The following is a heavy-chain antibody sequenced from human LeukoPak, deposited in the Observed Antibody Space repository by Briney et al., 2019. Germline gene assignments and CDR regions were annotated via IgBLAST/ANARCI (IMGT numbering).Heavy chain of an antibody. V-gene: IGHV4-59*01. Sequence: SETLSLTCTVSGGSISSYYWSWIRQPPGKGLEWIGYIYYSGSTNYNPSLKSRVTISVDTSKNQFSLKLSSVTAADTAVYYCANYGSGSYRFDPWGQGTLVTVSS. J-gene: IGHJ5*02. D-gene: IGHD3-10*01. CDR1: GGSISSYY. CDR2: IYYSGST. CDR3: ANYGSGSYRFDP.